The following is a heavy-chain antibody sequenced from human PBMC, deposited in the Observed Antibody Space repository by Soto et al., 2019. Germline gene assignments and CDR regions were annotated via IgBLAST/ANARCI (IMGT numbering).Heavy chain of an antibody. CDR2: IQYNGYS. V-gene: IGHV4-59*08. CDR3: ARHGFGPLHGLVDV. Sequence: QVQLQESGPGLVKPSETLSLTCTVSGGSITNYYCSWFRQPPGKGLEWIGYIQYNGYSAYNLSLKRRVTMLRDTSKTQFSLMVVSVTATDTAVDYCARHGFGPLHGLVDVWGQGTTVIVSS. D-gene: IGHD3-10*01. CDR1: GGSITNYY. J-gene: IGHJ6*02.